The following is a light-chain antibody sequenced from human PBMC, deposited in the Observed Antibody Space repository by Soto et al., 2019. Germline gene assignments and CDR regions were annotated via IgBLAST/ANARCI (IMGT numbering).Light chain of an antibody. Sequence: EIVMTQSPATLSVSPGERATLSCRASQTLYNNLAWYQQKLGQAPRLLIYGASARATDIPARFSGSGSGTEFTLTIRGLQSEDFAIYYCQQYSDWPLTVGGGTKVEIK. CDR1: QTLYNN. CDR3: QQYSDWPLT. V-gene: IGKV3-15*01. J-gene: IGKJ4*01. CDR2: GAS.